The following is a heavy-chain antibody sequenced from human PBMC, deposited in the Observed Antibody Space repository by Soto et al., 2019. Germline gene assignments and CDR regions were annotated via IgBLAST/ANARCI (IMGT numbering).Heavy chain of an antibody. D-gene: IGHD3-22*01. J-gene: IGHJ6*02. CDR1: GYTFTNND. CDR3: ARHGPRVYYDNSDYYYYGMDV. V-gene: IGHV1-8*02. CDR2: MNPGSGDT. Sequence: ASVKVSCKASGYTFTNNDVSWVRQATGQGLEWMGWMNPGSGDTGYAQKFQGRVTMTRDISIATAYMELNSLTSEDTAIYYCARHGPRVYYDNSDYYYYGMDVWGQGTTVTVSS.